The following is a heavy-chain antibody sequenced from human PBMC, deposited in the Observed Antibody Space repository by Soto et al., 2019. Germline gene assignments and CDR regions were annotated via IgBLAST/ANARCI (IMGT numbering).Heavy chain of an antibody. J-gene: IGHJ3*02. CDR1: GGSISSGGYY. V-gene: IGHV4-31*03. CDR2: IFHSGST. Sequence: QVQLQESGPGLVKPSQTLSLTCTVSGGSISSGGYYWSWIRQHPGKGLEWIGYIFHSGSTYYNPPLKRRVTMSXXTXKXXFSLKLNSVTAADTAMYYCARDGYGDYRSHNAFDIWGQGTMVIVSS. D-gene: IGHD4-17*01. CDR3: ARDGYGDYRSHNAFDI.